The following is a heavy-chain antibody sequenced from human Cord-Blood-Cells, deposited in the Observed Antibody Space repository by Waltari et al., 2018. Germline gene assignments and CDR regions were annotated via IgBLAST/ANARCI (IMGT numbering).Heavy chain of an antibody. Sequence: EVQLVESGGGLIQPGGSLRLSCAASGFTVSSNYMSWVRQAPGKGLEWVSVIYSGGSTYYADSVKGRFTISRDNSKNTLYLQMNSLRAEDTAVYYCAREIRRGQLERWRRGAFDIWGQGTMVTVSS. D-gene: IGHD1-1*01. CDR2: IYSGGST. V-gene: IGHV3-53*01. CDR3: AREIRRGQLERWRRGAFDI. J-gene: IGHJ3*02. CDR1: GFTVSSNY.